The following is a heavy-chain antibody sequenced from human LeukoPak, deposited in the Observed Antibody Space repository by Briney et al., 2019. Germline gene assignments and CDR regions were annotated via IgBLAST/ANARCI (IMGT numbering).Heavy chain of an antibody. D-gene: IGHD3-10*01. CDR2: IYATGST. CDR3: ARSGSYPYYFDY. V-gene: IGHV4-61*09. Sequence: SETLSLTCTVSGGSISSGSYYWSWIRQPAGKGLEWIGHIYATGSTNYNPSLKSRVTISVDTSKNQFSLNLTSVTAADTGVYYCARSGSYPYYFDYWGQGTLVTVSS. J-gene: IGHJ4*02. CDR1: GGSISSGSYY.